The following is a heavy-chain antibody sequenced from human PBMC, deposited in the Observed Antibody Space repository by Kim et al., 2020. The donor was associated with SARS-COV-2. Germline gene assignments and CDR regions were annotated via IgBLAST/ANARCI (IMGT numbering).Heavy chain of an antibody. Sequence: GSTYYNPSLKSRVTISVYTSKNQCSLKLSSVTAADTAVYYCARHQYSGYDVDAFDIWGQGTMVTVSS. J-gene: IGHJ3*02. V-gene: IGHV4-39*01. CDR3: ARHQYSGYDVDAFDI. CDR2: GST. D-gene: IGHD5-12*01.